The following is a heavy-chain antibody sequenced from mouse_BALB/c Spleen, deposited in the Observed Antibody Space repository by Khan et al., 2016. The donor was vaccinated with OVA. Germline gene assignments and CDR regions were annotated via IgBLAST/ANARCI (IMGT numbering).Heavy chain of an antibody. J-gene: IGHJ1*01. CDR1: GFSLTSYG. CDR3: ARNGDYVHGYFAG. CDR2: IWSGGTT. D-gene: IGHD2-13*01. V-gene: IGHV2-2*02. Sequence: QVQLKESGPGLVQPSQSLSITCTVSGFSLTSYGVHWVRQSPGKGLEWLGVIWSGGTTDYNAAFISRMSIRKDKSTSQVFFTMNSLQANDTAIYYWARNGDYVHGYFAGWGAGTTVTVSS.